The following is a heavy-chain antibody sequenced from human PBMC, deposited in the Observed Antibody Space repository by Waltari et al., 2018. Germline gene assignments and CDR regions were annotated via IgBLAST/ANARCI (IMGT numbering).Heavy chain of an antibody. CDR1: GYSMRSGYY. CDR2: LYQSGSS. J-gene: IGHJ3*02. CDR3: VAAKEYYYDGSGDDAFET. V-gene: IGHV4-38-2*01. D-gene: IGHD3-22*01. Sequence: QVQLQESGPGLAKSSETLSLTCDVSGYSMRSGYYWGWIRQPPRKGLEWIASLYQSGSSYYNPSLRSRVTISVDTSRNQFSLEMTSVTATDTATYYCVAAKEYYYDGSGDDAFETWGQGTLVTVSS.